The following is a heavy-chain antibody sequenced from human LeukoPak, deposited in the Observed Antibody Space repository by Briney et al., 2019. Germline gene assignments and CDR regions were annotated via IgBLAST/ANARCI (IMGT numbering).Heavy chain of an antibody. CDR2: IKQDGSEK. J-gene: IGHJ4*02. CDR3: VRRFDY. CDR1: GFTLSSYW. V-gene: IGHV3-7*01. D-gene: IGHD4-17*01. Sequence: GGSLRLSCAASGFTLSSYWMSWVRQAPGKGLEWVANIKQDGSEKYYVDSVKGRFTISRDNAKNSLYLQMNSLRAEDTAVYYCVRRFDYWGQGTLVTVSS.